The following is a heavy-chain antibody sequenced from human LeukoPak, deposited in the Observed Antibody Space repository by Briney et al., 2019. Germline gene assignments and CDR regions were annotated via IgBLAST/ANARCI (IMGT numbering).Heavy chain of an antibody. D-gene: IGHD1-26*01. J-gene: IGHJ4*02. CDR1: GYSFTSYW. Sequence: GEPLKISCKGSGYSFTSYWIGWVRQTPGKGLEWMGIIYPGDSDTRYSPSFQGQVTISADKSISTAYLQWSSLKAYDTAMYYCARHPVELGYFDFWGQGTLVTVSS. V-gene: IGHV5-51*01. CDR3: ARHPVELGYFDF. CDR2: IYPGDSDT.